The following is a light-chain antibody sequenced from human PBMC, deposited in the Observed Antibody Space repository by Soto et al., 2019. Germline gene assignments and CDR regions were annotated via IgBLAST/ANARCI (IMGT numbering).Light chain of an antibody. CDR3: QQYNNWHPLT. Sequence: EIVMTQSPGTLSVSPGERATLSCRASQSVSINLAWYQQKPGQAPRLLIYDASTRATGIPARFSGSGSGTAFTLTISSLQSKDFAVYYCQQYNNWHPLTFGGGTKVEIK. J-gene: IGKJ4*01. V-gene: IGKV3D-15*01. CDR1: QSVSIN. CDR2: DAS.